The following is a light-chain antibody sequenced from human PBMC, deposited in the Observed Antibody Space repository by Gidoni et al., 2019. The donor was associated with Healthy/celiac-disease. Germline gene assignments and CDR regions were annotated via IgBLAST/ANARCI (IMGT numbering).Light chain of an antibody. Sequence: ELVLTQSPGTLSLSPGERATLSCRASQSVSSSYLAWYQQKPGQAPRLLIYGASSRATGIPDRFSGSGPGTDFTLTISRLEPEDFAVYYCQQYGSSGTFGQGTKVEIK. J-gene: IGKJ1*01. CDR1: QSVSSSY. CDR2: GAS. V-gene: IGKV3-20*01. CDR3: QQYGSSGT.